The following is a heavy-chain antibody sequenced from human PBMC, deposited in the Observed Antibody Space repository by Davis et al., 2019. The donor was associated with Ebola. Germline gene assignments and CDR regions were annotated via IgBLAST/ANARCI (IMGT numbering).Heavy chain of an antibody. J-gene: IGHJ4*02. V-gene: IGHV3-66*01. CDR2: LYSGGSA. CDR1: GFTDSSNY. Sequence: PGGSLRLSCAASGFTDSSNYMSWVRQAPGKGLEWVSVLYSGGSADYADSVKGRFTISRDNSKNTLYLQMNSLRAEDTAVYYCARTEKIDYWGQGTLVTVSS. CDR3: ARTEKIDY.